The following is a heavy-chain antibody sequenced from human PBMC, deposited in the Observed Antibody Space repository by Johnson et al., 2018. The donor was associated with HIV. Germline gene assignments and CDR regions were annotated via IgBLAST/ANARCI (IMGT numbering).Heavy chain of an antibody. CDR3: AKDRDSSSWYGYDAFDI. CDR1: GFTFSSYG. D-gene: IGHD6-13*01. J-gene: IGHJ3*02. V-gene: IGHV3-33*06. CDR2: IWYDGSNK. Sequence: QVQLVESGGGVVQPGRSLRLSCAASGFTFSSYGMHWVRQAPGKGLEWVAVIWYDGSNKYYADSVEDRFTISRDTSKNTLYLQMNSLRAEDTAVYYCAKDRDSSSWYGYDAFDIWGQGTMVTVSS.